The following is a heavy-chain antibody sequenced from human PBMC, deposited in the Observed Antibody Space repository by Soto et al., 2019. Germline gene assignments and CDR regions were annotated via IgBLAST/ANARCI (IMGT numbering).Heavy chain of an antibody. CDR2: IYPGDSDT. Sequence: GESLKISCKGSGYSFTSYWIGWVRQMPGKGLEWMGIIYPGDSDTRYSPSFQGQVTISADKSISTAYLQWSSLKASDTAMYYCARHNGGGYYGSGSYGPSDYWGQGTLVTVSS. D-gene: IGHD3-10*01. CDR1: GYSFTSYW. CDR3: ARHNGGGYYGSGSYGPSDY. J-gene: IGHJ4*02. V-gene: IGHV5-51*01.